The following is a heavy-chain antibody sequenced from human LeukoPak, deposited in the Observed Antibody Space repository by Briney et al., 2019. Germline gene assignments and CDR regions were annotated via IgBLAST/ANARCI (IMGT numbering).Heavy chain of an antibody. CDR2: IYYSGST. Sequence: SETLSLTCTVSGGSISSYYWSWIRQSPGKGLEWVGYIYYSGSTAYNPSLKSRVTMSLDKSNNQFSLKLSSLTAADTAVYYCARENENYYDRALDYWGQGTLVTVSS. J-gene: IGHJ4*02. V-gene: IGHV4-59*01. CDR1: GGSISSYY. D-gene: IGHD3-10*02. CDR3: ARENENYYDRALDY.